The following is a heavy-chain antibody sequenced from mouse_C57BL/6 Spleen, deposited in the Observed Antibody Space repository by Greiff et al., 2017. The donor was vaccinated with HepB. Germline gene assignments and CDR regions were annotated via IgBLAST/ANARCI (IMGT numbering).Heavy chain of an antibody. Sequence: EVQLMESGPGLVKPSQSLSLTCSVTGYSITSGYYWNWIRQFPGNKLEWMGYISYDGSNNYNPSLKNRISITRDTSKNQFFLKLNSVTTEDTATYYCAGLDSSGYPAWFAYWGQGTLVTVSA. CDR1: GYSITSGYY. J-gene: IGHJ3*01. CDR3: AGLDSSGYPAWFAY. CDR2: ISYDGSN. D-gene: IGHD3-2*02. V-gene: IGHV3-6*01.